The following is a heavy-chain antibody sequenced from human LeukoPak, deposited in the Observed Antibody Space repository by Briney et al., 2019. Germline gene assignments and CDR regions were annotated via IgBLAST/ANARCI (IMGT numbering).Heavy chain of an antibody. D-gene: IGHD3-22*01. CDR2: INPSGGST. V-gene: IGHV1-46*01. CDR1: GYSFTGYY. J-gene: IGHJ5*02. CDR3: AREGTNYYDSSGYYNWFDP. Sequence: ASVKVSCKASGYSFTGYYMHWVRQAPGQGLEWMGIINPSGGSTSYAQKFQGRVTMTRDMSTSTVYMELSSLRSEDTAVYYCAREGTNYYDSSGYYNWFDPWGQGTLVTVSS.